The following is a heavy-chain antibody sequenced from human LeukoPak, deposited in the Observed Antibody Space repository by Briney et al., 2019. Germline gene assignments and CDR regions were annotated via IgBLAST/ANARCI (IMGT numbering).Heavy chain of an antibody. Sequence: QAGGSLRLSCAASGFTFSSYSMNWVRQAPGKGLEWVSYISSSSSTIYYADSVKGRFTISRDNSKNTLYLQMNSLRAEDTAVYYCAKDRYYDFWSGYFSYWGQGTLVTVSS. J-gene: IGHJ4*02. V-gene: IGHV3-48*01. CDR1: GFTFSSYS. D-gene: IGHD3-3*01. CDR2: ISSSSSTI. CDR3: AKDRYYDFWSGYFSY.